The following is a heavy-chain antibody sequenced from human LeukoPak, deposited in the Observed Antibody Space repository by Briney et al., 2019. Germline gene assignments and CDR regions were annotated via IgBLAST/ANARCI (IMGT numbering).Heavy chain of an antibody. Sequence: SETLSLTCTVSGGSISSSSYYWGWIRQPPGKGLEWIGSIYYSGSTYYNPSLKSRATISVDTSKNQFSLKLSSVTAADTAVYYCARLVVGATRYFDYWGQGTLVTVSS. CDR2: IYYSGST. D-gene: IGHD1-26*01. V-gene: IGHV4-39*01. CDR3: ARLVVGATRYFDY. J-gene: IGHJ4*02. CDR1: GGSISSSSYY.